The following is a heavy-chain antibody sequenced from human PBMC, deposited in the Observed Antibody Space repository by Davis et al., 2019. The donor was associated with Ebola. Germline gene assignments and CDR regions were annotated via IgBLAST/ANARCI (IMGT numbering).Heavy chain of an antibody. CDR1: GFAFNSHS. J-gene: IGHJ1*01. CDR3: AKESGDPQK. Sequence: GGSLRLSCAGSGFAFNSHSMNWVRQAPGKGLDWVSSISSDSRYIFYADSVKGRFTISRDNAKNSVFLQMNSLGVEDTAVYYCAKESGDPQKWGQGTLVTVSS. V-gene: IGHV3-21*01. D-gene: IGHD2-21*01. CDR2: ISSDSRYI.